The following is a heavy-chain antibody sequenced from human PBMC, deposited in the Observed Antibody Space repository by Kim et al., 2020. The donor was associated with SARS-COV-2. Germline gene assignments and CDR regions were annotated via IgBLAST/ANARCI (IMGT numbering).Heavy chain of an antibody. J-gene: IGHJ4*02. CDR2: IRSKAYGGTT. D-gene: IGHD1-26*01. CDR1: GFTFGDYA. CDR3: TRGWRSPGDY. V-gene: IGHV3-49*03. Sequence: GSLRLSCTASGFTFGDYALSWFRQAPGKGLEWISFIRSKAYGGTTEYAASVKGSFTISRDDSKSIGYLQINSLKTEDTAVYYCTRGWRSPGDYWGQGTLVTVSS.